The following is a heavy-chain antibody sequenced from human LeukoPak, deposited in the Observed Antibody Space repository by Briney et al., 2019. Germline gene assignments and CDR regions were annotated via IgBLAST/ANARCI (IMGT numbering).Heavy chain of an antibody. CDR3: ARHGLGYCSGGSCYSGFPRYYYYMDV. CDR1: SGSISSNSYY. J-gene: IGHJ6*03. CDR2: IDYSGST. V-gene: IGHV4-39*01. D-gene: IGHD2-15*01. Sequence: SETLSLTCTVSSGSISSNSYYWGWIRQPPGKGLEWIGSIDYSGSTYYNPSLKSRVTISVDTSKNQFSLKLSSVTAADTAVYYCARHGLGYCSGGSCYSGFPRYYYYMDVWGKGTRSPSP.